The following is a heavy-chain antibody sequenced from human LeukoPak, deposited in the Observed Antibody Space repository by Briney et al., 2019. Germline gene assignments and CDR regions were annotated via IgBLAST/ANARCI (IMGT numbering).Heavy chain of an antibody. CDR1: GYTFTGYY. V-gene: IGHV1-2*02. CDR3: ARDGQTSDYVWGSYRFPYYGMDV. Sequence: ASVKVSCKASGYTFTGYYMHWVRQAPGQGLEWMGWINPNSGGTNYAQKFQGRVTMTRDTSISTAYMELSRLRSDDTAVYYCARDGQTSDYVWGSYRFPYYGMDVWGQGTTVTVSS. J-gene: IGHJ6*02. CDR2: INPNSGGT. D-gene: IGHD3-16*02.